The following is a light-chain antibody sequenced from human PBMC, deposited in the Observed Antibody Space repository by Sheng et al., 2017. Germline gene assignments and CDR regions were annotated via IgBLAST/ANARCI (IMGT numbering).Light chain of an antibody. CDR2: GTS. CDR1: SLRSYY. CDR3: HSRDSSGNH. Sequence: SELTQDPAVSVALGQTVRITCQGDSLRSYYATWYQQKPGQAPILVIYGTSNRPSGIPDRFSGSTSGNTASLTITGAQAEDEADYYCHSRDSSGNHFGGGTKLTV. V-gene: IGLV3-19*01. J-gene: IGLJ2*01.